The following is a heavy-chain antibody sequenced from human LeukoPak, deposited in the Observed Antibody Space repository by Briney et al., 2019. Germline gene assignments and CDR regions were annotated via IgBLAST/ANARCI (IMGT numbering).Heavy chain of an antibody. J-gene: IGHJ6*02. V-gene: IGHV4-34*01. CDR2: INHSGST. CDR3: ARAGQQHPGACYGMDV. CDR1: GGSFSGYY. D-gene: IGHD6-13*01. Sequence: SETLSLTCAVYGGSFSGYYWSWIRQPPGKGLEWIGEINHSGSTNYNPSLKSRVTISVDTSKNQFSLKLSSVTAADTAVYYCARAGQQHPGACYGMDVWGQGTTVTVSS.